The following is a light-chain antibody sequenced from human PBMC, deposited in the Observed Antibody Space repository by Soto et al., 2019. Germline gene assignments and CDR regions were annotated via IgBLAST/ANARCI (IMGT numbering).Light chain of an antibody. CDR3: AAWGDSLNTWV. Sequence: QSVLTQPPSASGTPGQRVSISCSGSSSNIGSNAVSWYQHFPGTAPKVLIYSDDQRPSGVPDRFSGSKSGTSASLAISGLRAEDEADYFCAAWGDSLNTWVFGGGTKLPVL. CDR2: SDD. J-gene: IGLJ3*02. V-gene: IGLV1-44*01. CDR1: SSNIGSNA.